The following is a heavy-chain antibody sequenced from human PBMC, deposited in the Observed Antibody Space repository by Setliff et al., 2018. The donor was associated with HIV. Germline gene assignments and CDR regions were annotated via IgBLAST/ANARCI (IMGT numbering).Heavy chain of an antibody. CDR2: IFYKGST. V-gene: IGHV4-31*03. CDR3: VRTNYYYYYMDV. Sequence: SETLSLTCTVSGGSISTGDYYWAWIRHYPGKGLEWIGYIFYKGSTFYNPSLKSRVPISVLRSTDQFFLRLNSVTAADTAVYYCVRTNYYYYYMDVWGKGTTVTVSS. CDR1: GGSISTGDYY. J-gene: IGHJ6*03.